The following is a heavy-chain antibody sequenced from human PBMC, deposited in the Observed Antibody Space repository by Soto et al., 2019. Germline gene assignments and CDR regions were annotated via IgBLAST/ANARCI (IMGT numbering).Heavy chain of an antibody. V-gene: IGHV4-59*01. CDR2: IFYSGST. CDR1: GGSISNYY. J-gene: IGHJ5*02. Sequence: QVHLQESGPRLVKPSETLSLTCTVSGGSISNYYWSCIRQPPGRGLEWIGHIFYSGSTNYNPALKRRVHISVDTSKSQFSLKLSSVTAADTAVYYCAKDSGYNYGYFRWFDPWGQGTLVTVSS. D-gene: IGHD5-18*01. CDR3: AKDSGYNYGYFRWFDP.